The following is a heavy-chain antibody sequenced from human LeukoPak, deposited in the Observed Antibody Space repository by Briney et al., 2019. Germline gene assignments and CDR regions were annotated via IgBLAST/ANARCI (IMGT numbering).Heavy chain of an antibody. V-gene: IGHV4-39*01. CDR1: GGSISSSSYY. Sequence: PSETLSLTCTVSGGSISSSSYYWGWIRQPPGKGLEWIGSIYYSGSTYYNPSLKSRVTISVDTSKNQFSLKLSSVTAADTAVYYCAIGGNDYFDYWGQGTLVTVSS. J-gene: IGHJ4*02. CDR3: AIGGNDYFDY. CDR2: IYYSGST. D-gene: IGHD3-16*01.